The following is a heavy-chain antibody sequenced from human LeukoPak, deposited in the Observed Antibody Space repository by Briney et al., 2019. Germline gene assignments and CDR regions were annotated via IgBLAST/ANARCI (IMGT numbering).Heavy chain of an antibody. CDR3: AKHSSLDY. D-gene: IGHD6-13*01. CDR1: GFTFSSYG. CDR2: ISYDGSNK. V-gene: IGHV3-30*18. Sequence: GGSLRLSCAASGFTFSSYGMHWVRQAPGKGLEWVAVISYDGSNKSYADSVKGRFTISRDNSKNTLYLQMNSLRAEDTAVYYCAKHSSLDYWGQGTLVTVSS. J-gene: IGHJ4*02.